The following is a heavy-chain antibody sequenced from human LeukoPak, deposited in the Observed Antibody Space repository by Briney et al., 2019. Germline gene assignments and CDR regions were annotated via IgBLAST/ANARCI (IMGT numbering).Heavy chain of an antibody. CDR3: AKVDSSSWGIPDY. CDR1: GFTFNSYG. D-gene: IGHD6-13*01. V-gene: IGHV3-30*02. CDR2: IRSDGSTK. Sequence: PGGSLRLSCAASGFTFNSYGMNWFRQAPGKGLEWMAFIRSDGSTKYYADAVKGRFTISRDNSKNTLYLQMNSLSDEDTALYYCAKVDSSSWGIPDYWGQGTLVTVSS. J-gene: IGHJ4*02.